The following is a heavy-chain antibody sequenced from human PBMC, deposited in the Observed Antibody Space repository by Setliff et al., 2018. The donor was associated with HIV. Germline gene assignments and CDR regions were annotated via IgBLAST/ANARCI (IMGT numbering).Heavy chain of an antibody. D-gene: IGHD6-25*01. CDR1: GGSISSYS. Sequence: PSETLSLTCTVSGGSISSYSWSWIRQPPGKGLEWIGYIYDSGITNYNPSLKSRVTISVDTSKNQFSLKLSSVTAADTAVYYCARRPAFNAFDIWGQGTMVTVSS. CDR2: IYDSGIT. V-gene: IGHV4-59*08. CDR3: ARRPAFNAFDI. J-gene: IGHJ3*02.